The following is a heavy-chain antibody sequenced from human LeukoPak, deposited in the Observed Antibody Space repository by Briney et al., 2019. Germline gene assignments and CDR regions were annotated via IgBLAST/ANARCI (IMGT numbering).Heavy chain of an antibody. V-gene: IGHV4-39*01. D-gene: IGHD3-3*01. CDR3: AGDTIFGVPAYYYYGVDV. Sequence: SETLSLTCTVSGGSISSTTYYWGWIRQPPGKGLEWNVSIYYSGNTYYNPSLRSQVTISVDTSKNQFSLNLNSVTAADTAVYYCAGDTIFGVPAYYYYGVDVWGQGTTVTVSS. CDR1: GGSISSTTYY. J-gene: IGHJ6*02. CDR2: IYYSGNT.